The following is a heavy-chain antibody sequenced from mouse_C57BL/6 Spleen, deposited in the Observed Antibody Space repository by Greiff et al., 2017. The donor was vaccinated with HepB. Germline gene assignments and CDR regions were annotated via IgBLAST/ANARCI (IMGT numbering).Heavy chain of an antibody. CDR1: GYTFTDYY. J-gene: IGHJ4*01. V-gene: IGHV1-26*01. Sequence: VQLQQSGPELVKPGASVKISCKASGYTFTDYYMNWVKQSHGKSLEWIGDINPNNGGTSYNQKFKGKATLTVDKSSSTAYMELRSLTSEYYAVYYCARRARNYYAMDYWGQGTSVTVSS. CDR3: ARRARNYYAMDY. D-gene: IGHD3-1*01. CDR2: INPNNGGT.